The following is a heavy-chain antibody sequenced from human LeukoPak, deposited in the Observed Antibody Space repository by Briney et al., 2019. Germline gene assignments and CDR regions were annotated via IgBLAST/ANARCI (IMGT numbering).Heavy chain of an antibody. V-gene: IGHV3-7*01. CDR3: MTNCGGDC. D-gene: IGHD2-8*01. J-gene: IGHJ4*02. Sequence: GGSLRLSCAASGFTFSNSWMNWVRQAPGKGPEWLANIKGDGNQKNYMDSVKGRFVISRDNAKNLLYLQMNSLKAEDTAVYYCMTNCGGDCWGQGTLVTVSS. CDR2: IKGDGNQK. CDR1: GFTFSNSW.